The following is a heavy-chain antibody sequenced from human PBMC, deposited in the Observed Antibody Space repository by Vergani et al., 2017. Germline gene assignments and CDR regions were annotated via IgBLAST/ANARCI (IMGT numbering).Heavy chain of an antibody. CDR3: ARDSRWLPSSYYYGMDV. J-gene: IGHJ6*02. D-gene: IGHD5-24*01. V-gene: IGHV4-4*02. CDR2: IYHSGST. Sequence: QVQLQESGPGLVKPSGTLSLTCAVSGGSISSSNWWSWVRQPPGKGLEWIGEIYHSGSTNYNPSLKSRVTISVDTSKNQFSLKLSSVTAADTAVYYCARDSRWLPSSYYYGMDVWGQGTTVTVSS. CDR1: GGSISSSNW.